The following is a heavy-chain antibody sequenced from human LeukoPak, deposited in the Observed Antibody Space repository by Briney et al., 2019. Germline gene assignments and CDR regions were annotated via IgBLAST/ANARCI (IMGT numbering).Heavy chain of an antibody. CDR3: ARAAYYGSSNWFDP. Sequence: SETLSLTCTVSGDSISSNYWNWIRQPPGKGLEWIGYVYYSGSTNYDPSLKSRVTMSIDTSKNQFSLKLSSVTAADTAVYYCARAAYYGSSNWFDPWGQGTLVTVSS. D-gene: IGHD3-10*01. V-gene: IGHV4-59*01. CDR1: GDSISSNY. CDR2: VYYSGST. J-gene: IGHJ5*02.